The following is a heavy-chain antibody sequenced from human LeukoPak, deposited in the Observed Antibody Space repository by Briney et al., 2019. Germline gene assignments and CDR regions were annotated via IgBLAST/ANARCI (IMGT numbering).Heavy chain of an antibody. CDR2: INPNSGGT. Sequence: ASVKVSCKASGYTFTGYYMHWLRQAPGQGLEWMGWINPNSGGTNYAQKFQGRVTMTRNTSISTAYMELSSLRSEDTAVYYCARVGEGFDYWGQGTLVTVSS. V-gene: IGHV1-2*02. CDR3: ARVGEGFDY. D-gene: IGHD2-21*01. J-gene: IGHJ4*02. CDR1: GYTFTGYY.